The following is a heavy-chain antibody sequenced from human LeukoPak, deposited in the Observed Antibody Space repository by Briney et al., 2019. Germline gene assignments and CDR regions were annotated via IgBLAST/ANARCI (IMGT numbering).Heavy chain of an antibody. CDR2: IYYSGST. D-gene: IGHD3-16*02. V-gene: IGHV4-59*01. J-gene: IGHJ4*02. CDR3: ARDRWPRDY. Sequence: SETLSLTCTVSGGSISSYYWSWIWQPPGKGLEWIGYIYYSGSTNYNPSLKSRVTISVDTSKNQFSLKLSSVTAADTAVYYCARDRWPRDYWGQGTLVTVSS. CDR1: GGSISSYY.